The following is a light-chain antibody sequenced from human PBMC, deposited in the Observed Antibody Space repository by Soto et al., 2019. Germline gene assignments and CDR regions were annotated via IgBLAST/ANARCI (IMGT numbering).Light chain of an antibody. J-gene: IGKJ1*01. CDR2: RAS. V-gene: IGKV3-20*01. CDR1: QSVSSSY. Sequence: EIALTQSPGTLSLSPGERATLSCRASQSVSSSYLAWYQQKPGQAPRLLIYRASSRTTGIPDRFSGSGSGSDFTLTISRLEPEDFAVYYCQQYGRSPWTFGQGTKVEIK. CDR3: QQYGRSPWT.